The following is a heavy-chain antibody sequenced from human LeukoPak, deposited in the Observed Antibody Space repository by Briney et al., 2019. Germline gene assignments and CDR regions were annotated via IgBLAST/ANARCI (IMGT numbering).Heavy chain of an antibody. J-gene: IGHJ4*02. D-gene: IGHD6-13*01. CDR3: AKEESSSRFH. V-gene: IGHV3-23*01. CDR1: GFSFRSYA. CDR2: LSDDSGKI. Sequence: GGSLRLSCAASGFSFRSYAMGWVRQAPGKGLEWVSSLSDDSGKIYYADSVKGRFTISRDNSKSTLYVHMNNLRAEDTAIYYCAKEESSSRFHWGQGTLVTVSS.